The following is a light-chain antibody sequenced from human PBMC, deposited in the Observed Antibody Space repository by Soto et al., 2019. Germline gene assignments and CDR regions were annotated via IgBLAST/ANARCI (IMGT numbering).Light chain of an antibody. CDR1: QSLSGN. CDR2: GTS. V-gene: IGKV3-15*01. J-gene: IGKJ1*01. CDR3: QQHNKWPWT. Sequence: EIVMTQYPDTLSVSQGERATLSCRASQSLSGNLAWYQQKPGQAPRLLIYGTSTRATGIPARFSGSGSGTEFTLTISCLQSEDFGVYYCQQHNKWPWTFGQGTKMEIK.